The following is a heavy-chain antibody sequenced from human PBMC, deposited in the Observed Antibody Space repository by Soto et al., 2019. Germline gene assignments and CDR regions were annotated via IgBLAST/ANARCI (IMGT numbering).Heavy chain of an antibody. CDR1: GFTFSSYA. CDR3: AKDWVVEVSGYFDY. V-gene: IGHV3-23*01. CDR2: ISGSGGTT. D-gene: IGHD3-22*01. Sequence: GGSLRLSCAASGFTFSSYAMSWVRQAPGKGLEWVSAISGSGGTTYNSDSVKGRFTISRDNSKNTLYLQMNSLRAEDTAVYYCAKDWVVEVSGYFDYWGQGTPVTVSS. J-gene: IGHJ4*02.